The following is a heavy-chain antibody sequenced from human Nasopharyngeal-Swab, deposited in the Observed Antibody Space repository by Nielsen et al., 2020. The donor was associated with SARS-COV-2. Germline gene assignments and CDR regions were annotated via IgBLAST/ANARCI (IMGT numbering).Heavy chain of an antibody. CDR1: GFTFSSYG. CDR2: ISYDGSNK. J-gene: IGHJ2*01. CDR3: ARGGWLQIITYFDL. V-gene: IGHV3-30*03. Sequence: GGSLRRSCAASGFTFSSYGMHWVRQAPGKGLEWVAVISYDGSNKYYADSVKGRFTISRDNSKNTLYLQMNSLRAEDTAVYYCARGGWLQIITYFDLWGRGTLVTVSS. D-gene: IGHD5-24*01.